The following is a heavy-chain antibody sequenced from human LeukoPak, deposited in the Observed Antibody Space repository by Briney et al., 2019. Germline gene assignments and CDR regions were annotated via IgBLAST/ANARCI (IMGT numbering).Heavy chain of an antibody. CDR1: GFTFSSYE. V-gene: IGHV3-48*03. D-gene: IGHD6-13*01. Sequence: GGSLRLSCAASGFTFSSYEMNWVRQAPGKGLEWLSHISTSGTTTYYANSVKGRFTISRHDAENSVYLQMSSLTAEDTGLYYCARDATTAVGWVYMDVWGKGTTVTISS. CDR2: ISTSGTTT. CDR3: ARDATTAVGWVYMDV. J-gene: IGHJ6*03.